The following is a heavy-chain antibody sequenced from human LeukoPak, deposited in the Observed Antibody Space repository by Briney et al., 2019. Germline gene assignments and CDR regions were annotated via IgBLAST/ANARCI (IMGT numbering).Heavy chain of an antibody. CDR3: AKGLDYDSSGSDY. D-gene: IGHD3-22*01. Sequence: GGSLRLSCAASGFTFSSYAMSWVRQAPGKGLEWVSAISGSGGSAYYADSVKGRFTISRDNSKNTLYLQMNSLRAEDTAVYYCAKGLDYDSSGSDYWGQGTLVTVSS. V-gene: IGHV3-23*01. J-gene: IGHJ4*02. CDR2: ISGSGGSA. CDR1: GFTFSSYA.